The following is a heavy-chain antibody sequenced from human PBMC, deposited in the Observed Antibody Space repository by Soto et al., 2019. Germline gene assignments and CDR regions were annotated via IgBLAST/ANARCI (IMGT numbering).Heavy chain of an antibody. CDR1: GFTFSSYG. D-gene: IGHD3-10*01. CDR2: ISYDGSNE. V-gene: IGHV3-30*18. J-gene: IGHJ4*02. CDR3: AKGHPTLLRGVTQFDY. Sequence: QVQLVESGGGVVQPGRSLRLSCAVSGFTFSSYGMHWVRQAPGKGLEWVAAISYDGSNEYYADSVKGRFTISRDNSKSTLFLQMTSLSAEDTAVYYCAKGHPTLLRGVTQFDYWGQGTLVTVSS.